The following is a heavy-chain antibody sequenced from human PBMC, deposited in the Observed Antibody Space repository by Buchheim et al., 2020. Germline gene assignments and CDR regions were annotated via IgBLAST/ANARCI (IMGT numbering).Heavy chain of an antibody. J-gene: IGHJ3*01. CDR1: GYTFTTFY. Sequence: QVQLVQSGAEVKKPGASVKVSCKASGYTFTTFYMHWVRQAPGQGLEWMGVINPSGTTTSNAQKSQGRHTMTRDTSTSTVYMEMNSLRSEDTAVYYCARRAETSRTFDVWGQGT. V-gene: IGHV1-46*03. D-gene: IGHD6-19*01. CDR3: ARRAETSRTFDV. CDR2: INPSGTTT.